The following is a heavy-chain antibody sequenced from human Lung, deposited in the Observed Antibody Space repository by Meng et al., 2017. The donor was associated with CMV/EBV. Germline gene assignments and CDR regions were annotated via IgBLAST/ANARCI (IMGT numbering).Heavy chain of an antibody. V-gene: IGHV1-69*10. Sequence: SVKVSXKASGGTFSSYAISWVRQAPGQGLEWMGGIIPILGIANYAQKFQGRVTITADKSTSTAYMKLSSLRSEDTAVYYCARAGTYRTSYNAVLYYYDSGGNAQQPHVVEPMDVWGQGTTVTVSS. J-gene: IGHJ6*02. CDR2: IIPILGIA. D-gene: IGHD3-22*01. CDR3: ARAGTYRTSYNAVLYYYDSGGNAQQPHVVEPMDV. CDR1: GGTFSSYA.